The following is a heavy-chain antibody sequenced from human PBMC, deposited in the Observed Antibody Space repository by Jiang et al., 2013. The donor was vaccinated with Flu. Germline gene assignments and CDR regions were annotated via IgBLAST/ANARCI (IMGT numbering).Heavy chain of an antibody. J-gene: IGHJ4*02. CDR1: GYTFTSYA. CDR3: ARDWFFFRPRVGATPGY. Sequence: QSGSELKKPGASVKVSCKASGYTFTSYAMNWVRQAPGQGLEWMGWINTNTGNPTYAQGFTGRFVFSLDTSVSTAYLQISSLKAEDTAVYYCARDWFFFRPRVGATPGYWGQGTLVTVSS. CDR2: INTNTGNP. D-gene: IGHD1-26*01. V-gene: IGHV7-4-1*02.